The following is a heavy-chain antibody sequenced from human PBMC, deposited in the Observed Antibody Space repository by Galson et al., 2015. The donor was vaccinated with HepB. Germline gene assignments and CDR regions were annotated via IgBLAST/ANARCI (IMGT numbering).Heavy chain of an antibody. J-gene: IGHJ4*02. CDR3: ASAEEWLSWALFDY. CDR2: ISSSGSTI. Sequence: SLRLSCAASGFTFSSYEMNWVRQAPGKGLEWVSYISSSGSTIYYADSVKGRFTISRDNAKNSLYLQMNSLRAEDTAVYYCASAEEWLSWALFDYWGQGTLVTVSS. CDR1: GFTFSSYE. D-gene: IGHD3-3*01. V-gene: IGHV3-48*03.